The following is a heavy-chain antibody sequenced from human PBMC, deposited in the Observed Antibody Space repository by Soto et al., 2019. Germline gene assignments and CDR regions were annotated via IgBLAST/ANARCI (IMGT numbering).Heavy chain of an antibody. D-gene: IGHD1-26*01. V-gene: IGHV4-31*03. Sequence: SETLSLTCTVSGGSISSGGYYWSWIRQHPGKGLEWIGYIYYSGSTYYNPSLKSRVTISVDTSKNQFSLKLSSVTAADTAVYYCARVRWGLRWSFDYWGQGTLVTVSS. CDR2: IYYSGST. CDR3: ARVRWGLRWSFDY. J-gene: IGHJ4*02. CDR1: GGSISSGGYY.